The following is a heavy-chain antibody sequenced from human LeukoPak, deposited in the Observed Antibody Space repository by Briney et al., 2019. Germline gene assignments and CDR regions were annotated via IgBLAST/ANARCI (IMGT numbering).Heavy chain of an antibody. D-gene: IGHD6-13*01. J-gene: IGHJ6*02. CDR1: GGSISSYY. Sequence: SETLSLTCTVSGGSISSYYWSWIRQPPGQGLEWIGYIYYSGSTNYNPSLKSRVTISVDTSKNQFSLKLSSVTAADTAVYYCARLSCGLAAVSTASSMDVWGQGTTVTVSS. CDR3: ARLSCGLAAVSTASSMDV. V-gene: IGHV4-59*08. CDR2: IYYSGST.